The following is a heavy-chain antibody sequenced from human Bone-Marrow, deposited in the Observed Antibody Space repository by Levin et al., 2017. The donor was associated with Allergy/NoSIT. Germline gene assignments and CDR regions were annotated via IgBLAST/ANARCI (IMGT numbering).Heavy chain of an antibody. D-gene: IGHD4-11*01. CDR1: GFTFRSYD. CDR2: IWHDGSRT. V-gene: IGHV3-33*01. CDR3: ARAIRLTTVTHFDS. J-gene: IGHJ4*02. Sequence: TGGSLRLSCAASGFTFRSYDIHWVRQAPGKGLEWVAGIWHDGSRTFFADSVKGRFAISRDNSKNILSLQMSSLRGEDTAVYHCARAIRLTTVTHFDSWGQGTLVTVSS.